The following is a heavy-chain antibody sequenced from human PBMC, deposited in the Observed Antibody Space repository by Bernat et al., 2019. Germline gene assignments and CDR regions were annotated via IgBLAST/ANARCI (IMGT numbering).Heavy chain of an antibody. D-gene: IGHD6-13*01. Sequence: QVQLVQSGAEVKKPGSSVKVSCKASGGTFSSYAISWVRQAPGQGLEWMGGIIPIFGTANYAQKFQGRVTIPADESTSTAYMELGSLRSEDTAVYYCARVRAAAGPYYYYGMDVWGQGTTVTVSS. CDR1: GGTFSSYA. V-gene: IGHV1-69*01. J-gene: IGHJ6*02. CDR3: ARVRAAAGPYYYYGMDV. CDR2: IIPIFGTA.